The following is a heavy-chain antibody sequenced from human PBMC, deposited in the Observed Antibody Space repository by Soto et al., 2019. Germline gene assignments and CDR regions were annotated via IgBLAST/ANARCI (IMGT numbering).Heavy chain of an antibody. CDR1: GGTFSSSA. CDR2: IIPLFRTP. V-gene: IGHV1-69*12. CDR3: ARDNGRPQLGGNYYYITDV. D-gene: IGHD3-3*02. Sequence: QVQVVQSGAEVKEPGSSVKVSCQASGGTFSSSALSWVRQAPGQGLEWMGGIIPLFRTPDYAQKFQGRVTITADESTSTDYMALSSLRSEDTAIYYCARDNGRPQLGGNYYYITDVWGQGTTITVSS. J-gene: IGHJ6*02.